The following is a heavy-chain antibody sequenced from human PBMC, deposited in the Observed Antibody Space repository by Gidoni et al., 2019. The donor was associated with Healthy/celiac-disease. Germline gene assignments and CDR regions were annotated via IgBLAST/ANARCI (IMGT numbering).Heavy chain of an antibody. D-gene: IGHD3-9*01. Sequence: QVKLVQSGAEVKKPGSSVKVSCKAAGYTLTGYYTQWVRQAPGQGLEWMGWINPDSGGTDYAQKFQGRVTRTSDTSINTAYMELSMLRSDDTAVYYCARDLGLRYFDRLHPFDYWSQGTLVTVSS. J-gene: IGHJ4*02. CDR1: GYTLTGYY. CDR3: ARDLGLRYFDRLHPFDY. CDR2: INPDSGGT. V-gene: IGHV1-2*02.